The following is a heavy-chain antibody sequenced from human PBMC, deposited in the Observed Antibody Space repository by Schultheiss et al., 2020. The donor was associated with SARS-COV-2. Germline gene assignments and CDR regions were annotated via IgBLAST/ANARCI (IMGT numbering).Heavy chain of an antibody. CDR3: ARGYLHSHCSGGSCYPFFDY. CDR1: GGSISSYY. D-gene: IGHD2-15*01. Sequence: SETLSLTCTVSGGSISSYYWGWIRQHPGKGLEWIGYIHYSGSTHYNPSLKSRVTISLDTSKNQFSLKLSSVTAADTAVYYCARGYLHSHCSGGSCYPFFDYWGQGTLVTVSS. CDR2: IHYSGST. J-gene: IGHJ4*02. V-gene: IGHV4-59*06.